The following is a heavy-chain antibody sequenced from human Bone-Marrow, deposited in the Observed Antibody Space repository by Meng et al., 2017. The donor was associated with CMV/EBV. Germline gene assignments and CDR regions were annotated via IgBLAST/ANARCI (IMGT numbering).Heavy chain of an antibody. D-gene: IGHD1-1*01. Sequence: SETLSLTCTVSGGSINSYYWTWIRQPPGKGLEWIGYIYYSGSTNYNPSLKSRVTISVDTSKNQFSLKLSSVTAADTAVYYCARGLGTDAFDIWGQGTMVTVSS. J-gene: IGHJ3*02. CDR2: IYYSGST. CDR1: GGSINSYY. V-gene: IGHV4-59*01. CDR3: ARGLGTDAFDI.